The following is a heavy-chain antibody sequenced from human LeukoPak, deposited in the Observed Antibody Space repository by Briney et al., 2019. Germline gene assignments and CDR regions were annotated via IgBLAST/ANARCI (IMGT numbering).Heavy chain of an antibody. J-gene: IGHJ3*02. D-gene: IGHD6-13*01. Sequence: PGGSLRLSCAASGFTFSSYSMNWVRQAPGKGLEWVSSISSGSSFIYYADSVKGRFTISRDNAKNSLYLQMNSLRAEDTAVYYCARDSGSPQDAFDIWGQGTMVTASS. V-gene: IGHV3-21*01. CDR3: ARDSGSPQDAFDI. CDR2: ISSGSSFI. CDR1: GFTFSSYS.